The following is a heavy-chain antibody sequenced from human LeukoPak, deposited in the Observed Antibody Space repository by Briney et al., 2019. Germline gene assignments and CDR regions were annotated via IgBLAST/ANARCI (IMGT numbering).Heavy chain of an antibody. Sequence: GESLKISCKGSGYSFTSYWIGWVRQMPGKGLEWMGIIYPGDSDTRYSPSFQGQVTISADKSISTAYLQWSSLKASDTAMYYCARGDPYSGYDYVHFDYWGQGTLVTVSS. V-gene: IGHV5-51*01. CDR3: ARGDPYSGYDYVHFDY. CDR2: IYPGDSDT. J-gene: IGHJ4*02. CDR1: GYSFTSYW. D-gene: IGHD5-12*01.